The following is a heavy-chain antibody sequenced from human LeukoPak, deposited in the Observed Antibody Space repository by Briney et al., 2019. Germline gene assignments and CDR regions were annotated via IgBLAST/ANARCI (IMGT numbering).Heavy chain of an antibody. CDR1: GYTFTNFA. CDR2: INADNGYT. Sequence: ASVKVSCKASGYTFTNFAIHWGRLAPGQSLEWMGWINADNGYTKYFQKFQGRVTFTRDTSANIAYMELSSLGSEDTAVYYCARVISDCADVNCFKGYFGYWGQGTPVTVSS. CDR3: ARVISDCADVNCFKGYFGY. J-gene: IGHJ4*01. V-gene: IGHV1-3*01. D-gene: IGHD5/OR15-5a*01.